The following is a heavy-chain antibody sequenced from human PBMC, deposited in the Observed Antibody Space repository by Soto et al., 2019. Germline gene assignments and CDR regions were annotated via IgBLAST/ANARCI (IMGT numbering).Heavy chain of an antibody. Sequence: QVQLVQSGAEVKKPGSSVKVSCKASGGTFSSYAISWVRQAPGQGLEWMGGIIPIFGTANYAQKFQGRVTITADESTITAYMELSSLRSEDTAVYYCARGYYDILTGYPGGGMDVWGQGTTVTVSS. CDR3: ARGYYDILTGYPGGGMDV. V-gene: IGHV1-69*12. J-gene: IGHJ6*02. CDR2: IIPIFGTA. D-gene: IGHD3-9*01. CDR1: GGTFSSYA.